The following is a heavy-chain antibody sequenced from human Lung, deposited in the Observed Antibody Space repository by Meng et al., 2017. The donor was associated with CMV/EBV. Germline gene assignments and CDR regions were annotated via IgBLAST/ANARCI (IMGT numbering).Heavy chain of an antibody. CDR2: IWYDGSNT. CDR3: AKCLLNLPWCMDV. D-gene: IGHD2-8*02. Sequence: GESLKISCAASGFTFSSYGMHWVRQAPGKGLEWVAVIWYDGSNTYYADSVKGRFTISRDNSKNTLYLQMNSLRAEDTAVYYCAKCLLNLPWCMDVWGQGTTVTVSS. V-gene: IGHV3-33*06. CDR1: GFTFSSYG. J-gene: IGHJ6*02.